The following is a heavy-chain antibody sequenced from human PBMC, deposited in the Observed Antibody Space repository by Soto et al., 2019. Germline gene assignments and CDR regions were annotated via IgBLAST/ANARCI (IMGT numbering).Heavy chain of an antibody. CDR3: ARVEGARGPGRIGSRYYYYYGMDV. V-gene: IGHV4-59*01. CDR1: GGSISSYY. D-gene: IGHD2-2*01. J-gene: IGHJ6*02. Sequence: PSETLSLTCTVSGGSISSYYWSWIRQPPGKGLEWIGYIYYSGGTNYNPSLKSRATISVDTSKNQFSLKLSSVTAADTAVYYCARVEGARGPGRIGSRYYYYYGMDVWGQGTTVTVSS. CDR2: IYYSGGT.